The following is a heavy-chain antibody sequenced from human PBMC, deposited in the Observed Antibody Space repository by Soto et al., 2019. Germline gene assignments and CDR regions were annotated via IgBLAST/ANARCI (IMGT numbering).Heavy chain of an antibody. CDR3: AREDNCSGGTCYSEYFHR. J-gene: IGHJ1*01. Sequence: GASVKVSCKASGYLFTAYSMHWVRLAPGQGLEWMGVVNPSGGSTKYAQNFQGRVTMTRDTSTTTIYMELSSLRSDDTAIYYCAREDNCSGGTCYSEYFHRWGQGTLVTVYS. CDR2: VNPSGGST. V-gene: IGHV1-46*01. CDR1: GYLFTAYS. D-gene: IGHD2-15*01.